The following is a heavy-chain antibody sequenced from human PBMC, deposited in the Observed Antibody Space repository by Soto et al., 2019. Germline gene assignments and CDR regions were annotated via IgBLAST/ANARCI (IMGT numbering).Heavy chain of an antibody. V-gene: IGHV4-34*01. D-gene: IGHD3-3*01. CDR1: GGSFSGYY. CDR3: ARRRYDFWSGYYDAFDI. Sequence: SETLSLTCAVYGGSFSGYYWSWIRQPPGKGLEWIGEINHSGSTNYNPSLKSRVTISVDTSKNQFSLKLSCGPAADTAVYYCARRRYDFWSGYYDAFDIWGQGTMVTVSS. CDR2: INHSGST. J-gene: IGHJ3*02.